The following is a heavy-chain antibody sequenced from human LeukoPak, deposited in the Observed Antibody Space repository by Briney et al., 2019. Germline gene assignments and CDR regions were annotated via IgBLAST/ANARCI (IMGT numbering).Heavy chain of an antibody. CDR1: GGSISSSSYY. J-gene: IGHJ4*02. Sequence: SETLSLTCTVSGGSISSSSYYWGWIRQPPGKGLEWIGSIYYSGSTYYNPSLKSRVTISVDTSKNQFSLKLSSVTAADTAVYYCARGGYSSSWRGLFDYWGQGTLVTVSS. CDR3: ARGGYSSSWRGLFDY. V-gene: IGHV4-39*07. CDR2: IYYSGST. D-gene: IGHD6-13*01.